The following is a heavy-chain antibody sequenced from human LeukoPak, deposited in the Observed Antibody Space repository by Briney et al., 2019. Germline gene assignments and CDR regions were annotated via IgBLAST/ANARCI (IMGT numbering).Heavy chain of an antibody. CDR2: INSDGSST. J-gene: IGHJ4*02. CDR3: ALGGFAY. Sequence: HAGGSLRLSCVASGFTFRSYWMHWVRQAPGKGLVWVSRINSDGSSTSYADSVKGRFTISRDNAKNTLYPQMNSLRAEDTAVYYCALGGFAYWGQGTLVTVSP. CDR1: GFTFRSYW. V-gene: IGHV3-74*01.